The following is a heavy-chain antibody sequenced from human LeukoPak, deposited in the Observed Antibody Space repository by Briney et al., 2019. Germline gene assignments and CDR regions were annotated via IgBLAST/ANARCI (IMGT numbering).Heavy chain of an antibody. Sequence: GGSLRLSCAASGFTFSDYYMSWIRQAPGKGLEWVSYISSSGSTIYYADSVKGRFTISRDNAKNSLYLQMNSLRAEDTAVYHCARDWYPKGTAPEWFDPWGQGTLVTVSS. J-gene: IGHJ5*02. CDR3: ARDWYPKGTAPEWFDP. CDR2: ISSSGSTI. V-gene: IGHV3-11*01. CDR1: GFTFSDYY. D-gene: IGHD6-13*01.